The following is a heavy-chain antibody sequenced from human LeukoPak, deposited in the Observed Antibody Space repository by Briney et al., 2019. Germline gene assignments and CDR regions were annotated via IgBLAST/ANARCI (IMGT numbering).Heavy chain of an antibody. Sequence: ASVKVSCKASGYTVTSYYMHWVRQAPGQGLEWIALLNPSGGSSNYAQKFQGRATLTRATSTGTVYMELSSLRSEDTAVYYCASVYKHGMDVWGQGTTVIVSS. CDR2: LNPSGGSS. D-gene: IGHD5-24*01. J-gene: IGHJ6*02. CDR1: GYTVTSYY. CDR3: ASVYKHGMDV. V-gene: IGHV1-46*01.